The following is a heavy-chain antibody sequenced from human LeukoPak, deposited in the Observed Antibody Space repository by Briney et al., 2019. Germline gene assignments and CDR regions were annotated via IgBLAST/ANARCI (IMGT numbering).Heavy chain of an antibody. V-gene: IGHV4-30-2*01. Sequence: PSQTLSLTCTVSGGSISSGGYYWSWIRQPPGKGLEWIGYIYHSGSTYYNPSLKSRVTISVDRSKNQFSLKLSSVTAADTAVYYCARDRDPPLRYFDWLPNWFNPWGQGTLVTVSS. CDR2: IYHSGST. CDR3: ARDRDPPLRYFDWLPNWFNP. CDR1: GGSISSGGYY. D-gene: IGHD3-9*01. J-gene: IGHJ5*02.